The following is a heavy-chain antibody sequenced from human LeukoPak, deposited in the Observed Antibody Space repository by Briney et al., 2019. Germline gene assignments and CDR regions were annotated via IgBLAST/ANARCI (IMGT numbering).Heavy chain of an antibody. V-gene: IGHV1-69*13. CDR2: IIPIVGTA. D-gene: IGHD3-10*01. CDR3: ARNVDSGLDY. CDR1: GGTFSSYA. Sequence: SVKVSCKASGGTFSSYAISWVRQAPGHRLEWMGGIIPIVGTANYAQKFQGRVTITADESTSTAYMELCSLRSEDTAVYYCARNVDSGLDYWGQGTLVTVSS. J-gene: IGHJ4*02.